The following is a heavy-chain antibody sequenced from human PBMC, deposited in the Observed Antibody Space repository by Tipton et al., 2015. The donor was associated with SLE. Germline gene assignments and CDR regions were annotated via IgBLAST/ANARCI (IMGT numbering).Heavy chain of an antibody. CDR2: IRYDGTNQ. V-gene: IGHV3-30*02. CDR1: EFTFSNYG. CDR3: ARDEPLFSRQFQH. J-gene: IGHJ1*01. Sequence: GSLRLSCAASEFTFSNYGMHWVRQAPGKGLEWVAFIRYDGTNQYYADSVKGRFTISRDNSKNTLYLQMKSLRVEDTAVYYCARDEPLFSRQFQHWGQGTLVTVSS. D-gene: IGHD6-13*01.